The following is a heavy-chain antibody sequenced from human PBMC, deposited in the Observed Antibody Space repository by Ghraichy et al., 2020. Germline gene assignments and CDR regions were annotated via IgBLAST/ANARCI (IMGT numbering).Heavy chain of an antibody. V-gene: IGHV3-48*03. D-gene: IGHD3-3*01. CDR3: ARDVLRFLGNAFDI. CDR2: ISSSGSTI. J-gene: IGHJ3*02. CDR1: GFTFSSYE. Sequence: GGSLRLSCAASGFTFSSYEMNWVRQAPGKGLEWVSYISSSGSTIYYADSVKGRFTISRDNAKNSLYLQMNSLRAEDTAVYYCARDVLRFLGNAFDIWGQGTMVTVSS.